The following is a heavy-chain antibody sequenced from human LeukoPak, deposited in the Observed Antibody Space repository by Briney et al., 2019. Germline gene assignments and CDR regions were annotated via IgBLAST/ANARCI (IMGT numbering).Heavy chain of an antibody. CDR2: IYTSGST. V-gene: IGHV4-61*02. D-gene: IGHD6-6*01. Sequence: SQTLSLTCTVSGGSISSGSYYWSWIRQPAGKGLEWIGRIYTSGSTNYNPSLKSRVTISVDTSKNQFSLKLSSVTAADTAVYYCARQIRDSSSGLVNWGQGTLVTVSS. CDR3: ARQIRDSSSGLVN. J-gene: IGHJ4*02. CDR1: GGSISSGSYY.